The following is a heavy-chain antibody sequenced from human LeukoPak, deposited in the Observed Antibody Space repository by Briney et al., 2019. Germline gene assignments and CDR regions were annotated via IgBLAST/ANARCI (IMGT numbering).Heavy chain of an antibody. D-gene: IGHD1-26*01. Sequence: GGSLRLSCAASGFTFSSYAMHWVRQAPSKGLEWVAVISYDGSNKYYADSVKGRFTISRDNSKNTLYLQMNSLRAEDTAVYYCARDLVVGATDYWGQGTLVTVSS. CDR2: ISYDGSNK. V-gene: IGHV3-30-3*01. CDR3: ARDLVVGATDY. J-gene: IGHJ4*02. CDR1: GFTFSSYA.